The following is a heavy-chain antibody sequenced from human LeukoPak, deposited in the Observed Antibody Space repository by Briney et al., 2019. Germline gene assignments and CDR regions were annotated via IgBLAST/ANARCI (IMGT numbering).Heavy chain of an antibody. CDR2: IYHSGSA. V-gene: IGHV4-59*01. CDR3: ARKGTYYYDSSGRYYFDY. CDR1: GGSISNYQ. Sequence: PSETLSLTCTVSGGSISNYQWSWIRQPPGKGLEWIGNIYHSGSANYNPSLKSRVIISVDTSKNHFSLKLSPVIAADTAVYYCARKGTYYYDSSGRYYFDYWGQGTLVTVSS. J-gene: IGHJ4*02. D-gene: IGHD3-22*01.